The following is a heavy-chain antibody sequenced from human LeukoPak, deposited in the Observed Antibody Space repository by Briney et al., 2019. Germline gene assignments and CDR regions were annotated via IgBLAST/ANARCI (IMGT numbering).Heavy chain of an antibody. Sequence: PGGSLRLSCAASGFTFSIYSMNWVRQAPGKGLEWVSSINSDSSYISYADSVKGRFTISRDNAKNSLFLQMNSLRAEDTAVYYCAREIVLAPVWGQGTLVTVSS. J-gene: IGHJ4*02. CDR2: INSDSSYI. CDR1: GFTFSIYS. V-gene: IGHV3-21*01. CDR3: AREIVLAPV. D-gene: IGHD2-2*01.